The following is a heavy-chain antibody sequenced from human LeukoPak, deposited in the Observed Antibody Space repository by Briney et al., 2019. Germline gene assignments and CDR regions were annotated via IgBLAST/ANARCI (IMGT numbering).Heavy chain of an antibody. CDR2: IYYSGST. D-gene: IGHD3-22*01. V-gene: IGHV4-39*01. J-gene: IGHJ4*02. CDR3: ARTLAGRRVYYSLLRY. CDR1: GGSISSSSYY. Sequence: SETLSLTCTVSGGSISSSSYYWGWIRQPPGKGLEWIGSIYYSGSTYYNPSLKSRVTISVDTSKNQFSLKLSSVTAADTAVYYWARTLAGRRVYYSLLRYGGRGPLAPFSS.